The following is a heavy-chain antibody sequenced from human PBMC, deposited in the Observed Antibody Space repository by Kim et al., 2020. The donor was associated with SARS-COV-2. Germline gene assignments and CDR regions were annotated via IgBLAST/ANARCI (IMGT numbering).Heavy chain of an antibody. J-gene: IGHJ5*02. CDR3: ARGILGVVAVGWFDP. D-gene: IGHD2-21*01. V-gene: IGHV1-8*01. Sequence: QKFQGRVTMTRNTSISTAYMELSSLRSEDTAVYYCARGILGVVAVGWFDPWGQGTLVTVSS.